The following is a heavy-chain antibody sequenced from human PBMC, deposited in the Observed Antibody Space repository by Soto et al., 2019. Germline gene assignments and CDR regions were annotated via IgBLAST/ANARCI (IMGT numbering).Heavy chain of an antibody. CDR2: ISYDGSNK. CDR1: GFTFSSYG. D-gene: IGHD2-15*01. Sequence: GGSLRLSCAVSGFTFSSYGMHWVRQAPGKGLEWVAVISYDGSNKYYADSVKGRFTISRDNSKNTLYLQMNSLRAEDTAVYYCAKERGSPFDYWGQGTLV. V-gene: IGHV3-30*18. J-gene: IGHJ4*02. CDR3: AKERGSPFDY.